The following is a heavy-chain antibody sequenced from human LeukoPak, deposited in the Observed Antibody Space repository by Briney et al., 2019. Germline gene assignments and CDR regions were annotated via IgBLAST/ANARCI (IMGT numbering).Heavy chain of an antibody. Sequence: GGSLRLSCAASGFTFSSYWTTWVRQAPGKGLEWVANIEQDVSEKRYVDSVKGRFTISRDNAKNSLYLQMNSLRAEDTAVYYCARHPDHWFDPWGQGTLVTVSS. J-gene: IGHJ5*02. CDR2: IEQDVSEK. CDR1: GFTFSSYW. CDR3: ARHPDHWFDP. V-gene: IGHV3-7*01.